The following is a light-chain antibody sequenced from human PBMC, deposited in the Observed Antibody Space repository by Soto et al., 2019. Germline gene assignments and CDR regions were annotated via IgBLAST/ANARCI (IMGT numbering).Light chain of an antibody. V-gene: IGLV2-8*01. CDR1: SSDVGAYNY. J-gene: IGLJ1*01. Sequence: QSALTQPPSASGSPGQSVTISCTGTSSDVGAYNYVPWYQQHPGKAPKLMIYEVSYRPSGVPDRFSGSKSGNTASLTVSGLQAEDEADYYCSSYAGSSTVFGTGTKVTV. CDR2: EVS. CDR3: SSYAGSSTV.